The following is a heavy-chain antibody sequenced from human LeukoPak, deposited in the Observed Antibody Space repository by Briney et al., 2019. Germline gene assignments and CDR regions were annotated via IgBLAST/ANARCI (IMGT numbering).Heavy chain of an antibody. CDR2: MNPNSGNT. CDR1: GYTFASYD. D-gene: IGHD6-19*01. J-gene: IGHJ2*01. Sequence: GASVKVSCKASGYTFASYDINWVRQATGQGLEWMGWMNPNSGNTGYAQKFQGRVTMTRNTSISTAYMELSSLRSEDTAVYYCALGRGSSGWYRWYFDLWGRGTLVTVSS. V-gene: IGHV1-8*01. CDR3: ALGRGSSGWYRWYFDL.